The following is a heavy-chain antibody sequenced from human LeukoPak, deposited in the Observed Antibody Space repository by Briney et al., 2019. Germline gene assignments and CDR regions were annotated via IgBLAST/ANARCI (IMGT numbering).Heavy chain of an antibody. J-gene: IGHJ6*03. D-gene: IGHD1-26*01. CDR2: ISSSGNTT. V-gene: IGHV3-11*01. CDR3: AKGAGALYYYYMDV. Sequence: GGSLRLSCAASGFTFSDNYMSWIRQAPGKGLEWVSYISSSGNTTYNADSVKGRFTISRDNAKNSLYLQMNSLRTEDTALYYCAKGAGALYYYYMDVWGKGTAVTISS. CDR1: GFTFSDNY.